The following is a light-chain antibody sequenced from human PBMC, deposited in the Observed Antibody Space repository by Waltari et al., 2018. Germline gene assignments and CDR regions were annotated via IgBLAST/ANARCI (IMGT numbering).Light chain of an antibody. J-gene: IGKJ2*03. CDR3: MQALQTPYS. Sequence: DIVMTQTPLSLPVTPGEPASISCRSSQSLLHSNGNTYLYWYLQKPGQPPRLLIYRVSNRFSGVPDRFSGSGSGTDFILKISRVEAEDVGVYYCMQALQTPYSFGQGTKVEIK. CDR2: RVS. V-gene: IGKV2-29*02. CDR1: QSLLHSNGNTY.